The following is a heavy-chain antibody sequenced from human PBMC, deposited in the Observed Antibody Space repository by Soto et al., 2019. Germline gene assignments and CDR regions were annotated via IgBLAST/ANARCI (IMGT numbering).Heavy chain of an antibody. J-gene: IGHJ4*02. CDR2: FDPEDGDT. Sequence: GASVKVSCKVSGYTLTELSMHWVRQAPGKGLEWMGGFDPEDGDTIYAQKFQGRVTMTTDTSTYTAYMELRSLRSDDTAVYYCARDDRTIFGLRSPKDYWGQGTLVTVSS. CDR3: ARDDRTIFGLRSPKDY. V-gene: IGHV1-24*01. CDR1: GYTLTELS. D-gene: IGHD3-3*01.